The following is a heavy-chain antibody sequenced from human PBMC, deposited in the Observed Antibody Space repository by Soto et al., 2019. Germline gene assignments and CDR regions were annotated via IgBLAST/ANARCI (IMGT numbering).Heavy chain of an antibody. D-gene: IGHD2-21*02. J-gene: IGHJ4*02. Sequence: QVQLVQSGAEVKKPGASVKVSCKASGYTFTSYGLSWVRHAPGQGLEWMGWISAYNGNTNYAQKLQDRVTMTTDTATSTAYMELRSLRSDDTAVYYCARTPYVVSAYDYWGQGTLVTFSS. CDR1: GYTFTSYG. CDR2: ISAYNGNT. V-gene: IGHV1-18*01. CDR3: ARTPYVVSAYDY.